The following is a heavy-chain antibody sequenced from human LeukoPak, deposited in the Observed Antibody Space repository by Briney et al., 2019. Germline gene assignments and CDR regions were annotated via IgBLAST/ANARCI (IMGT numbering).Heavy chain of an antibody. CDR2: IYYSGST. J-gene: IGHJ6*03. V-gene: IGHV4-39*07. D-gene: IGHD6-19*01. Sequence: SETLSLTCTVSGGSISSSSYYWGWIRQPPGKGLEWIGSIYYSGSTYYNPSLKSRVTMSVDTSKNQFSLKLSSVTAADTAVYYCARVRGHWLVHDYYSYMDVWGKGTTVTVSS. CDR1: GGSISSSSYY. CDR3: ARVRGHWLVHDYYSYMDV.